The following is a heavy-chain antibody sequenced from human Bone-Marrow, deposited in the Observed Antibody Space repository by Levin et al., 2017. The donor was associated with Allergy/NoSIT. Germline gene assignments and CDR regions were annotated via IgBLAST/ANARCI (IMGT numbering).Heavy chain of an antibody. V-gene: IGHV3-73*01. J-gene: IGHJ4*02. CDR2: IRSKANSYAT. Sequence: GGSLRLSCAASGFTFSGSAMHWVRQASGKGLEWVGRIRSKANSYATAYAASVKGRFTISRDDSKNTAYLQMNSLKTEDTAVYYCTRLSGDCYGSGCGWGQGTLVTVSS. CDR1: GFTFSGSA. D-gene: IGHD2-21*02. CDR3: TRLSGDCYGSGCG.